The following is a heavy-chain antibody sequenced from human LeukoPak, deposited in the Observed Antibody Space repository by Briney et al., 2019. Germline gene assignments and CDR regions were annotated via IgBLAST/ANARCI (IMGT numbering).Heavy chain of an antibody. CDR3: ARGDCSVSGCHGGNWFDP. D-gene: IGHD2-15*01. CDR2: INPNSGGT. J-gene: IGHJ5*02. Sequence: ASVKVSCKASGYTFTGYYIRWVRQAPGQGLEWMGWINPNSGGTNYAQSFQGRVTMTRDTSSSTAHMELSRLRSDDTAVYYCARGDCSVSGCHGGNWFDPWGQGTLVTVSS. V-gene: IGHV1-2*02. CDR1: GYTFTGYY.